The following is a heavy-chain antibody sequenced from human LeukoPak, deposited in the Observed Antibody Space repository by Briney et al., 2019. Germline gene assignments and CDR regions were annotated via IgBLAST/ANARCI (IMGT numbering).Heavy chain of an antibody. CDR2: ISYDGSNK. CDR1: GFTFNNYA. Sequence: GRSLRLSCAASGFTFNNYAMHWVRQAPGKGLEWVAVISYDGSNKYYADSVKGRFTISRDNSRNTLYLQMASLRDEDMGVYYCARVGPATAFDYWGQGTQVTVSS. CDR3: ARVGPATAFDY. J-gene: IGHJ4*02. V-gene: IGHV3-30*14.